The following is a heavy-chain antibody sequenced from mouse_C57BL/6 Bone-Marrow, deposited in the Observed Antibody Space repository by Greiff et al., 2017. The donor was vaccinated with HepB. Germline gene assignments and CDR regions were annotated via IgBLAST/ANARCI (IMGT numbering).Heavy chain of an antibody. CDR3: ARLSARAPYAMDD. Sequence: EVMLVESGAELVKPGASVKLSCTASGFNIKDTYIHWVKQRPERGLEWIGRIDPANDNSKFDPKFQAKATITADTSSNTAFLHLSSLTSEDTAVYYCARLSARAPYAMDDWGQGTSVTVSP. CDR1: GFNIKDTY. D-gene: IGHD3-1*01. J-gene: IGHJ4*01. CDR2: IDPANDNS. V-gene: IGHV14-3*02.